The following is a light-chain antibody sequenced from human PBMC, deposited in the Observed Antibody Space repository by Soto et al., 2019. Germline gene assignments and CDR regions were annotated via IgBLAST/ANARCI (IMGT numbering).Light chain of an antibody. CDR2: GAS. CDR1: QSVPRSY. Sequence: TLSLSPGERATLSCRAGQSVPRSYLAWYQQKPGLAPRLLIYGASSRATGIPDRFSGSGSGADFTLTISRLEPEDFAVYYCQQFGSSLPITFGQGTRLEN. V-gene: IGKV3-20*01. CDR3: QQFGSSLPIT. J-gene: IGKJ5*01.